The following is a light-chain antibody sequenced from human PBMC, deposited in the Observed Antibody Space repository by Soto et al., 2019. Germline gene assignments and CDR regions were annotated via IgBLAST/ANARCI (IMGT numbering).Light chain of an antibody. V-gene: IGKV3-20*01. CDR2: GAS. J-gene: IGKJ1*01. CDR3: QQYGTSPWT. Sequence: EIVLTQSPGTLSLSPGERVTLSCRASQSVSSSYLAWYQHKPGQAPSLLIYGASRRATGIPDRFSGSGSGTGFTLTISSLDPEDSAVYYCQQYGTSPWTFGQGTKVEIK. CDR1: QSVSSSY.